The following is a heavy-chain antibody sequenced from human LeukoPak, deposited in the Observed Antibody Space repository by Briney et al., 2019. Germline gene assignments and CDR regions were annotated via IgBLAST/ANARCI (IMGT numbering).Heavy chain of an antibody. CDR2: ISYDGSNK. CDR1: GFTFSSYA. Sequence: GGSLRLSCAASGFTFSSYAMHWVRQAPGKGLEWVAVISYDGSNKYYADSVKGRFTISRDNSKNTLYLQMNSLRAEDTAVYYCAKEGAPYGSGSYFRDDAFDIWGQGTMVTVSS. CDR3: AKEGAPYGSGSYFRDDAFDI. V-gene: IGHV3-30-3*01. D-gene: IGHD3-10*01. J-gene: IGHJ3*02.